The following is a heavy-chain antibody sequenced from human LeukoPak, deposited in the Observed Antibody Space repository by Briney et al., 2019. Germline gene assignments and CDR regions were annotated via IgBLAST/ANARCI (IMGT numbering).Heavy chain of an antibody. CDR3: ARGNYDILTGQNWFDP. V-gene: IGHV3-74*01. CDR1: GFTFSSYW. D-gene: IGHD3-9*01. Sequence: PGGSLRLSXAASGFTFSSYWMHWVRQAPGKGVVWFSRINSDGTSTSYADSVKGRFTISRDNAKNTLYLQMNSLRAEDTAVYYCARGNYDILTGQNWFDPWGQGTLVTVSS. J-gene: IGHJ5*02. CDR2: INSDGTST.